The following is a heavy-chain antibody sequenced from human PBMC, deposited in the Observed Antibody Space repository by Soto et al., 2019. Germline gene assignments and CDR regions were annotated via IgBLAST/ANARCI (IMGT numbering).Heavy chain of an antibody. J-gene: IGHJ6*03. CDR1: GFTFSNAW. CDR3: TTGDYDYYYMDV. Sequence: GGSLRLSCAASGFTFSNAWMSWVRQAPGKGLEWVGRIKSKTDGGTTDYAAPVKGRFTISRDDSKNTLYLQMNSLKTEDTAVYYCTTGDYDYYYMDVWGKGTTVTVSS. V-gene: IGHV3-15*01. CDR2: IKSKTDGGTT.